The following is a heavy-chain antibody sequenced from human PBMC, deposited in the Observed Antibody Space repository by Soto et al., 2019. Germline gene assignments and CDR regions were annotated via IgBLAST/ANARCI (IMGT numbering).Heavy chain of an antibody. Sequence: SETLSLTCTVSGGSISSSSYYWGWIRQPPGKGLEWIGSIYYSGSTYYNPSLKSRVTISVDTSKNQFSLKLSSVTAADTAVYYCARRGSSWLRQFDYWGQGTLVTVS. CDR1: GGSISSSSYY. CDR2: IYYSGST. J-gene: IGHJ4*02. D-gene: IGHD5-12*01. V-gene: IGHV4-39*01. CDR3: ARRGSSWLRQFDY.